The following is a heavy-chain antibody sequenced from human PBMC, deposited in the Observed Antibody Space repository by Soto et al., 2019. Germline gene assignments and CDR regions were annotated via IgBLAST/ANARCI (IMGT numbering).Heavy chain of an antibody. CDR3: AREGYCSSTSSYSFDY. Sequence: EVQLVESGGGLVQPGGSLRLSCAASGFTFSSYAMHWVRQAPGKGLEYVSAISSNGGSTYYANSVKGRFTISRDNSRNTLYLQMGSRRAEDMAVYYCAREGYCSSTSSYSFDYWGQGTLVTVSS. V-gene: IGHV3-64*01. CDR1: GFTFSSYA. D-gene: IGHD2-2*01. J-gene: IGHJ4*02. CDR2: ISSNGGST.